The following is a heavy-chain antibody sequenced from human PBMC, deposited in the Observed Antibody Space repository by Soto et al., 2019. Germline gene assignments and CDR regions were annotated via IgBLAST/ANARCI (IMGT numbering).Heavy chain of an antibody. Sequence: QVQLVQSGAEVKKPGSSVKVSCKASVGTFNVYAMSWVRQAPGQGLEWMGGIIPLFGIPNYAQKFQGRVTITADESTNTAYMELSSLTSEDTAVYHCASGQYNYTLRPLILFDYWGQGTLVTVSS. V-gene: IGHV1-69*12. D-gene: IGHD3-3*01. CDR1: VGTFNVYA. CDR2: IIPLFGIP. J-gene: IGHJ4*02. CDR3: ASGQYNYTLRPLILFDY.